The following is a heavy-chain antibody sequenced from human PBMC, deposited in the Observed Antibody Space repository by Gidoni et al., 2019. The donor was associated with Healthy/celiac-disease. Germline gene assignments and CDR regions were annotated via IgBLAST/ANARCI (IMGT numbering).Heavy chain of an antibody. V-gene: IGHV4-59*01. CDR1: GGSISSYY. CDR2: IYYSGST. Sequence: QVQLQESGPGLVKPSETLSLTCPASGGSISSYYWSWIRQPPGKGLEWIGYIYYSGSTNYNPSLKSRVTISVDTSKNQFSLKLSSVTAADTAVYYCARDAESSWPGLDYWGQGTLVTVSS. CDR3: ARDAESSWPGLDY. J-gene: IGHJ4*02. D-gene: IGHD6-13*01.